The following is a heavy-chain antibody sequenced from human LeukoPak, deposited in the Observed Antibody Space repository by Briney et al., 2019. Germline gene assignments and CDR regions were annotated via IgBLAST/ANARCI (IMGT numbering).Heavy chain of an antibody. Sequence: SETLSLTCTVSGGSISGYYWSWIRQPPGKGLEWIGYIYYSGNSNYNPSLKSRVTISADTSKNQFSLNLSSVTAADTAVYYCANWYDSSGYPSPIDNWGQGTLVTVSS. V-gene: IGHV4-59*01. CDR2: IYYSGNS. CDR3: ANWYDSSGYPSPIDN. CDR1: GGSISGYY. J-gene: IGHJ4*02. D-gene: IGHD3-22*01.